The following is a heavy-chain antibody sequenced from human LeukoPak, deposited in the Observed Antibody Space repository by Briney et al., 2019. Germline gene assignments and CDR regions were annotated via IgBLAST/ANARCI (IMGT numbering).Heavy chain of an antibody. J-gene: IGHJ6*03. CDR1: GGSFSGYH. V-gene: IGHV4-34*01. Sequence: SETLSLTCAVYGGSFSGYHWSWIRQPPGKGLEWIGEINHSGSTNYNPSLKSRVTISIDTSKNHFSLKLSSVTAAETAVYYCARGGGAAAGHYYYYMDVWGKGTTVTVSS. D-gene: IGHD6-13*01. CDR2: INHSGST. CDR3: ARGGGAAAGHYYYYMDV.